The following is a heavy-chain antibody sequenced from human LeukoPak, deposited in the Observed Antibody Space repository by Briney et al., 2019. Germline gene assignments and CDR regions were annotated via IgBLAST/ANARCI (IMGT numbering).Heavy chain of an antibody. CDR1: GYTFPGYY. CDR2: INPNSGGT. J-gene: IGHJ4*02. V-gene: IGHV1-2*02. Sequence: ASVKVSCKASGYTFPGYYMHWVRQAPGQGLEWMGWINPNSGGTNYAQKFQGRVTMTRDTSISTAYMELSRLRSDDTAVYYCARPKAKYYYDSSGSINYFDYWGQGTLVTVSS. D-gene: IGHD3-22*01. CDR3: ARPKAKYYYDSSGSINYFDY.